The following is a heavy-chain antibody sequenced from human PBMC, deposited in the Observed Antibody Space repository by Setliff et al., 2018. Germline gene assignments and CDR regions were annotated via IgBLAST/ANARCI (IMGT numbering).Heavy chain of an antibody. Sequence: QAGGSLRLSCEASGFTFSGYSMNWVRQAPGKGLEWVSYISSSGSKIYYADSVKGQFTISRDNSKNTLYLQMNSLRAEDTAVYYCAKDGSSSGSWSFDLWGRGTLVTVSS. V-gene: IGHV3-48*01. J-gene: IGHJ2*01. CDR2: ISSSGSKI. CDR1: GFTFSGYS. CDR3: AKDGSSSGSWSFDL. D-gene: IGHD6-13*01.